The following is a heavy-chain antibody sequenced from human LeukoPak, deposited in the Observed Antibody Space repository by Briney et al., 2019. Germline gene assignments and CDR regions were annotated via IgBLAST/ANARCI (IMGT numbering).Heavy chain of an antibody. CDR2: ISSSSSYT. CDR3: ARDRWTVTHFDY. J-gene: IGHJ4*02. V-gene: IGHV3-11*06. Sequence: GGSLRLSCAASGFTFSDYYMSWIRQAPGKGLEWVSYISSSSSYTNYADSVKGRFTISRDNAKNSLYLQMNSLRAEDTAVYYCARDRWTVTHFDYWGQGTLVTVS. D-gene: IGHD4-17*01. CDR1: GFTFSDYY.